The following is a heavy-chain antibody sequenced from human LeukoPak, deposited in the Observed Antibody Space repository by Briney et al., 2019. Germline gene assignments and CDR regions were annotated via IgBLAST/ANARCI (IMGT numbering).Heavy chain of an antibody. CDR2: IIPKFATI. V-gene: IGHV1-69*13. CDR3: ARAATNRDAFDI. J-gene: IGHJ3*02. Sequence: ASVKVSCKASGGTFSSYGISWVRQAPGQGLGWMGGIIPKFATIKYAQKFQGRVTLTADESTSTAYMELSSLRSEDMAVYYCARAATNRDAFDIWGQGTMVTVSS. CDR1: GGTFSSYG. D-gene: IGHD1-26*01.